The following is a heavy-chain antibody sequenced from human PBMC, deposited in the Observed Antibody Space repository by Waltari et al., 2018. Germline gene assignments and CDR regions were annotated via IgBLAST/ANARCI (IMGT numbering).Heavy chain of an antibody. D-gene: IGHD6-25*01. Sequence: QLQLQESGPGLVKPSETLSLTCTVSGGSISSSSYYWGWIRQPPGKGLEWIGSIYYSGSTDYNPSLKSRVTISVDTSKNQFALKLSSVTAADTAVYYCARSSGWFDPWGQGTLVTVSS. V-gene: IGHV4-39*07. J-gene: IGHJ5*02. CDR3: ARSSGWFDP. CDR1: GGSISSSSYY. CDR2: IYYSGST.